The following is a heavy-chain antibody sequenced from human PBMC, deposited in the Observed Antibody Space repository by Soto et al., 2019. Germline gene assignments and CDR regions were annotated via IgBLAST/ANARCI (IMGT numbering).Heavy chain of an antibody. CDR3: ATLPTGTTSRYNWFDP. Sequence: GASVKVSCKVSGYTLTELSMHWVRQAPGKGLEWMGGFDPEDGETIYAQKFQGRVTVTEDTSTDTAYMELSSLRSEDTAVYYCATLPTGTTSRYNWFDPWGQGTLVTVSS. J-gene: IGHJ5*02. CDR1: GYTLTELS. CDR2: FDPEDGET. V-gene: IGHV1-24*01. D-gene: IGHD4-17*01.